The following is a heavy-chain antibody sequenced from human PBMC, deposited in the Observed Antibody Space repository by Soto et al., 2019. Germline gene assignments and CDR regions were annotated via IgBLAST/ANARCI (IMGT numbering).Heavy chain of an antibody. D-gene: IGHD3-10*01. CDR2: VSEYGDVT. V-gene: IGHV3-23*01. CDR3: VPGSSGTRGEDS. Sequence: PGGSLRLSCAASGFTLSNHAMTWVRQAPGKGLDWVSTVSEYGDVTYYADSVRGRFTISRDNSKNTLYLQLNNLRVEDTAVYYCVPGSSGTRGEDSWGPGVVVTISS. CDR1: GFTLSNHA. J-gene: IGHJ4*02.